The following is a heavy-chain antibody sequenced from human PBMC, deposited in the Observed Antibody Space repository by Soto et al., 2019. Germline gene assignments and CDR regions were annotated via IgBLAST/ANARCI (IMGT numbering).Heavy chain of an antibody. CDR1: GFSLSTSGVG. D-gene: IGHD4-4*01. CDR3: XXXEWNNNNYYFDL. Sequence: QITLKESGPKLVNPTQTLTLTCTVSGFSLSTSGVGVGWVRQPPGKALEWLTLIYWDDDKRYSPSLKSRLSXXXXXXXXXXXXXXXXXXXXXXXXXXXXXXEWNNNNYYFDLWGRGTLVTVSS. J-gene: IGHJ2*01. CDR2: IYWDDDK. V-gene: IGHV2-5*02.